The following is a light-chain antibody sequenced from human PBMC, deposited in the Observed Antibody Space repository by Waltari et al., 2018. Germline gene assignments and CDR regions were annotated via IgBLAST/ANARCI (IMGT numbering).Light chain of an antibody. J-gene: IGLJ2*01. CDR2: EVN. V-gene: IGLV2-8*01. Sequence: QSALTQPPSASGSPGPAVPISCTGTRSDVGGYHYVSWYQQHPRKAPKLMIYEVNKLPSGVPDRFAGSKSGNAASLTVSGLQADDDADYFCSSYAGNNNVVFGGGTKLTVL. CDR3: SSYAGNNNVV. CDR1: RSDVGGYHY.